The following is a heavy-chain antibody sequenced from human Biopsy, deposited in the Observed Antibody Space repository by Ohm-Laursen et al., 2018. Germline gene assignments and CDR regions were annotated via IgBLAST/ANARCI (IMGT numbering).Heavy chain of an antibody. D-gene: IGHD3-3*01. CDR2: VYNGGIT. Sequence: TLSLTCSVSGGSIISYYWTWIRQPPGKGLEWIGHVYNGGITNYNPSLKSRVTISIDTSKNQFSLQVNSVTAAATAVYYCARTPRDSFWSGSYKRGLWFDPWGQGTLVTVSS. CDR1: GGSIISYY. V-gene: IGHV4-59*01. CDR3: ARTPRDSFWSGSYKRGLWFDP. J-gene: IGHJ5*02.